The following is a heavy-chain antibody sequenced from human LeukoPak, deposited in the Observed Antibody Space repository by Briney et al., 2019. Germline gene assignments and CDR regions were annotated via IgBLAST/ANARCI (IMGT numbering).Heavy chain of an antibody. Sequence: SETLSLTCTVSGVSISTYYWSWIRQPAGKGLEWIGHIYTSGNTNYNPSLKSRVTMSVDTSKNHFSLKLSSVTAADTAVYYCARHPSAYTWFDPWGQGTLVTVSS. V-gene: IGHV4-4*07. CDR3: ARHPSAYTWFDP. CDR1: GVSISTYY. CDR2: IYTSGNT. J-gene: IGHJ5*02.